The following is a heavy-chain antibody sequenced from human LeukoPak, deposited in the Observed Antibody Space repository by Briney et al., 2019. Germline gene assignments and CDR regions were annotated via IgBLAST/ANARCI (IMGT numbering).Heavy chain of an antibody. D-gene: IGHD2-15*01. CDR1: GFTFSSYA. V-gene: IGHV3-23*01. J-gene: IGHJ6*03. CDR2: ISGSGGST. CDR3: AKDRHPYCSGGSCYYYMDV. Sequence: GGSLRLSCAASGFTFSSYAMSWVRQAPGKGLEWVSAISGSGGSTYYADPVKGRFTISRDNSKNTLYLQMNSLRAEDTAVYYCAKDRHPYCSGGSCYYYMDVWGKGTTVTVSS.